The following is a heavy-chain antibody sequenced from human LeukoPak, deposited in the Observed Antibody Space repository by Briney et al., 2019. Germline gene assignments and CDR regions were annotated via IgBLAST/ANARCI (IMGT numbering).Heavy chain of an antibody. CDR2: IDSYST. CDR3: AKDSFVGTTSFLDS. V-gene: IGHV3-43*02. D-gene: IGHD1-26*01. CDR1: GLTFSRFA. J-gene: IGHJ4*02. Sequence: GGSLRLSCAASGLTFSRFALTWVRQSPGKGLEWVSSIDSYSTYYADSVKGRFTVSRDNSKRSLYLHLTRLTPEDTALYYCAKDSFVGTTSFLDSWGQGTLVIVSS.